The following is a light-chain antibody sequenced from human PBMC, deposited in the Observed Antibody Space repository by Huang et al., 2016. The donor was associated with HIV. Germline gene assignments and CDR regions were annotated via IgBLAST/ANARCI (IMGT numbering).Light chain of an antibody. CDR3: QQYGSSPVT. V-gene: IGKV3-20*01. Sequence: EIVLTQSPGTLSLSPGERATLSCRASQSVSSTDLAWYQQNPGQAPRLLLYDASDRAAGIPDRFSGSGSGTDFTLTISRLEPEDFAVYYCQQYGSSPVTFGGGTKVEIK. CDR1: QSVSSTD. J-gene: IGKJ4*01. CDR2: DAS.